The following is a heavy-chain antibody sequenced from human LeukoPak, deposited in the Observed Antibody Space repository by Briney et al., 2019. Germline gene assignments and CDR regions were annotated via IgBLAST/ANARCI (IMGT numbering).Heavy chain of an antibody. D-gene: IGHD4-11*01. CDR3: ARDPTTVMTVPWYFDT. CDR2: INHRGST. Sequence: SETLSLTCAVYDGSFTGYFWNCIRQSPGKGLEWIGEINHRGSTNYNPSLKSRLTISVDTSKNQFSLRLTSVTAADTGVYFCARDPTTVMTVPWYFDTWGQRTLVTVSS. V-gene: IGHV4-34*01. CDR1: DGSFTGYF. J-gene: IGHJ4*02.